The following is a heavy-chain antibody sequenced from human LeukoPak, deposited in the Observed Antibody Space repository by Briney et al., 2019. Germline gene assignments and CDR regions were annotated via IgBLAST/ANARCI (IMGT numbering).Heavy chain of an antibody. CDR2: IYHSGST. CDR3: ARYRKTAYYYYMDV. J-gene: IGHJ6*03. D-gene: IGHD1-1*01. CDR1: GYSISSGYY. V-gene: IGHV4-38-2*02. Sequence: KPSETLSLTCIVSGYSISSGYYWGWIRQPPGKGLEWIGSIYHSGSTYYNPSLKSRVTISVDTSKNQFSLKLSSVTAADTAVYYCARYRKTAYYYYMDVWGKGTTVTVSS.